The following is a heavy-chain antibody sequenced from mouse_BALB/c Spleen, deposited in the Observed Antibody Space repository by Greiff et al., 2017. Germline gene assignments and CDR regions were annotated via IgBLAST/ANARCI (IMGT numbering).Heavy chain of an antibody. CDR3: ARQRYYRYFYFDY. D-gene: IGHD2-14*01. Sequence: VQLQESGPELVKPGASVRISCKASGYTFTSYYIHWVKQRPGQGLEWIGWIYPGNVNTKYNEKFKGKATLTADKSSSTAYMQLSSLTSEDSAVYFCARQRYYRYFYFDYWGQGTTLTVSS. V-gene: IGHV1S56*01. CDR2: IYPGNVNT. J-gene: IGHJ2*01. CDR1: GYTFTSYY.